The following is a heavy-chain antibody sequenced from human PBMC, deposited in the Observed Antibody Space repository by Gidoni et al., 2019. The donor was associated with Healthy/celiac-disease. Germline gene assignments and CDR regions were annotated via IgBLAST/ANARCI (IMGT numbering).Heavy chain of an antibody. CDR3: AKGMNTAINYYYYMDV. D-gene: IGHD5-18*01. J-gene: IGHJ6*03. CDR1: GFTFSSYA. CDR2: ISGSGGST. Sequence: EVQLLESVGGLVQPGGSLRLSCSASGFTFSSYAMSWVRQAPGKGLEWVSAISGSGGSTYYADSVKGRFTISRDNSKNTLYLQMNSLRAEDTAVYYCAKGMNTAINYYYYMDVWGKGTTVTVSS. V-gene: IGHV3-23*01.